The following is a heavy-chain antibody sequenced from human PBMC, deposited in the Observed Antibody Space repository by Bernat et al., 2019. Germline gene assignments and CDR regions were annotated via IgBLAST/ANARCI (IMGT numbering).Heavy chain of an antibody. V-gene: IGHV4-39*01. CDR1: GCSISSSSYY. J-gene: IGHJ4*02. CDR2: AYYSGST. Sequence: QLQLQESGPGLVKPSETLSLTCTVSGCSISSSSYYWGWIRQPPGKGLEWIGSAYYSGSTYYNPSLKSRVTISVDTSKNQFSLKLSSVTAADTAVYYCARRAYASSWYYFDYWGQGTLVTVSS. D-gene: IGHD6-13*01. CDR3: ARRAYASSWYYFDY.